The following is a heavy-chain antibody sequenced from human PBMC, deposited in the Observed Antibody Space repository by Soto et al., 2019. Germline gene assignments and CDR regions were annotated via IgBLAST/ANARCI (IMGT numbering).Heavy chain of an antibody. Sequence: PSETLSLTCSVSDDSINSDKYYWGWIRQPPGEGPEWIGSIYYRGNAYYNPSLQTRVTISLDKSRSQFSLKLNSVTAADSAVYFCARLEGLATISYYFDFWGPGALVTVS. V-gene: IGHV4-39*01. D-gene: IGHD3-9*01. CDR3: ARLEGLATISYYFDF. J-gene: IGHJ4*02. CDR1: DDSINSDKYY. CDR2: IYYRGNA.